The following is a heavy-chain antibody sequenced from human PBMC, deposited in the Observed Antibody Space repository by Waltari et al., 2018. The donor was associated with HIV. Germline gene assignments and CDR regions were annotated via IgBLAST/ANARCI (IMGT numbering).Heavy chain of an antibody. CDR2: INPNSGGT. Sequence: QVQLVQSGAEVKKPGASVKVSCKASGYTFTGYYMHWVRQAPGQGLEWMGWINPNSGGTNYAQKFQGRVTMTRDTSISTAYMELSRLRSDDTAVYYCARPVSPWEPATHWFDPWGQGTLVTVSS. D-gene: IGHD1-26*01. CDR1: GYTFTGYY. CDR3: ARPVSPWEPATHWFDP. V-gene: IGHV1-2*02. J-gene: IGHJ5*02.